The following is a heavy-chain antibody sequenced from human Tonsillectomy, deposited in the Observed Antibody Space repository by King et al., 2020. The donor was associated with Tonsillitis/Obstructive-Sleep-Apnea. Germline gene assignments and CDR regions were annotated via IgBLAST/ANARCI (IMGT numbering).Heavy chain of an antibody. Sequence: VQLVESGGGVVQPGRSLRLSCAGSGFSFSTDGMHWVRQAPGKGREWVAGISSDGKNEHYAESVKGRFTISRDNSQNIVYLQMNSLRNEDTAVYYCGRGGSPYFDYWGQGALVTVSS. D-gene: IGHD6-19*01. J-gene: IGHJ4*02. V-gene: IGHV3-30*03. CDR2: ISSDGKNE. CDR1: GFSFSTDG. CDR3: GRGGSPYFDY.